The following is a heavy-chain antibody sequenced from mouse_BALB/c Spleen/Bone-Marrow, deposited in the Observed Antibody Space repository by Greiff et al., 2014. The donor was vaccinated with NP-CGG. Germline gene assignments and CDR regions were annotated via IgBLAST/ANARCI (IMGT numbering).Heavy chain of an antibody. D-gene: IGHD1-1*01. V-gene: IGHV14-3*02. CDR1: GFNIKDTY. CDR2: IDPANGNT. Sequence: EVQVVESGAELVKPGASVKLSCTASGFNIKDTYMHWVKQRPEQGLEWIGRIDPANGNTKYDPKFQGKATITADTSSNTAYLQLSSLTSEDTAVYYCAKYYYGNSLFAYWGQGTLVTVSA. J-gene: IGHJ3*01. CDR3: AKYYYGNSLFAY.